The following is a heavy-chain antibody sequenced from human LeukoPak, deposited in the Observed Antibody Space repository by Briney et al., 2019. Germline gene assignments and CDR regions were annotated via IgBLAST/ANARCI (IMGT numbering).Heavy chain of an antibody. CDR1: GYTFTDYY. CDR2: INPNSGGT. Sequence: ASVKVSCKASGYTFTDYYMHWVRQAPGQGLEWMGWINPNSGGTNYAQKFQGRVTMTRDTSISTAYMELSRLRSDDTAVYYCARDLSGSFASGYWGQGTLVTVSS. D-gene: IGHD1-26*01. J-gene: IGHJ4*02. V-gene: IGHV1-2*02. CDR3: ARDLSGSFASGY.